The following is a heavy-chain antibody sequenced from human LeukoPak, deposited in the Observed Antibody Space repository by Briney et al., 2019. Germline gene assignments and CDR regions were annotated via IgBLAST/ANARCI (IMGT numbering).Heavy chain of an antibody. D-gene: IGHD3-3*01. J-gene: IGHJ4*02. V-gene: IGHV3-7*03. CDR1: GFTFSSYW. CDR2: IKQDGSEK. Sequence: PGGSLRLSCAASGFTFSSYWMSWVRQAPGKGLEWVANIKQDGSEKYYVDSVKGRFTISRDNAKNSLYLQMNSLRAEDTAVYYCPSDREGYDFWSGCKYWGQGTLVTVSS. CDR3: PSDREGYDFWSGCKY.